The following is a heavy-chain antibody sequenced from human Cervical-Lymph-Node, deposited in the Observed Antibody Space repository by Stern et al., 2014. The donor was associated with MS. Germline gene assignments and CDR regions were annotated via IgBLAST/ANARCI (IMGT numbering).Heavy chain of an antibody. J-gene: IGHJ4*02. D-gene: IGHD4-17*01. CDR2: IISIAGNR. CDR1: GYTFTTYG. CDR3: ARYAPMVTTDFDY. V-gene: IGHV7-4-1*02. Sequence: VQLVQSGSELKKPGASVKVSCKTSGYTFTTYGKNRVRQAPGQGIDWMGWIISIAGNRPYTQDFTGRFVFSLDSSVTTAYLQIRSLKAEDTAVYYCARYAPMVTTDFDYWGQGTLVTVSS.